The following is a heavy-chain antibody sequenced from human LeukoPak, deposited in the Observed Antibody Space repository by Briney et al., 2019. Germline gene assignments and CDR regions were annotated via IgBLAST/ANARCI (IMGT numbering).Heavy chain of an antibody. CDR3: ARDYSALESSSWPGNFDY. CDR2: INPNSGGT. D-gene: IGHD6-13*01. V-gene: IGHV1-2*02. Sequence: GASVKVSCKASGYTFTGYYMHWVRQAPGQGLEWMGWINPNSGGTNYAQKFQGRVTMTRDTSISTAYMELSRLRSDDTAVYYCARDYSALESSSWPGNFDYWGQGTLVTVSS. CDR1: GYTFTGYY. J-gene: IGHJ4*02.